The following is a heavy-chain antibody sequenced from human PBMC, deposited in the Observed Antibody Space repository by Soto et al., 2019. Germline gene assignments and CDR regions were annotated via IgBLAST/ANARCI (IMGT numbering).Heavy chain of an antibody. CDR3: ARDIDTYYDYIWGSPGD. J-gene: IGHJ4*02. V-gene: IGHV3-33*01. CDR2: IWYDGSNK. D-gene: IGHD3-16*01. CDR1: GFTFSSYG. Sequence: GGSLRLSCAASGFTFSSYGMHWVRQAPGKGLEWVAVIWYDGSNKYYADSVKGRFTISRDNSKNTLYLQMNSLRAEDTAVYYCARDIDTYYDYIWGSPGDWGQGTLVTVSS.